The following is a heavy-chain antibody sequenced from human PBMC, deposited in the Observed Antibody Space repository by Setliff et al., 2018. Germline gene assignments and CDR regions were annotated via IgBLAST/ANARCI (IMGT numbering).Heavy chain of an antibody. V-gene: IGHV1-46*01. CDR2: INPINPSGGHP. CDR1: GYTFTTSY. Sequence: ASVKVSCKASGYTFTTSYMHWVRQAPGQGLEWMGIINPINPSGGHPVYAQKFQGRVTMTSDTSTNTVYMDLSSLTSEDTAVYFCARRVSYDSSGYPLGYWGQGTLVTVSS. J-gene: IGHJ4*02. D-gene: IGHD3-22*01. CDR3: ARRVSYDSSGYPLGY.